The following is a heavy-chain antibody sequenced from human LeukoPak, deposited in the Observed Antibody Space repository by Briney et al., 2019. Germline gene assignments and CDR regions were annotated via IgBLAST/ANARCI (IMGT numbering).Heavy chain of an antibody. V-gene: IGHV1-18*01. J-gene: IGHJ6*02. CDR1: GYTFTSYG. D-gene: IGHD3-22*01. CDR3: AIDYYDSSGYRKTYGMDV. CDR2: ISAYNGST. Sequence: ASVKVSCKASGYTFTSYGISWVRQAPGQGLEWMGWISAYNGSTNYAQKLQGRVTMTTDTSTSTAYMELRSLRSDDTAVYYCAIDYYDSSGYRKTYGMDVWGQGTTVTVSS.